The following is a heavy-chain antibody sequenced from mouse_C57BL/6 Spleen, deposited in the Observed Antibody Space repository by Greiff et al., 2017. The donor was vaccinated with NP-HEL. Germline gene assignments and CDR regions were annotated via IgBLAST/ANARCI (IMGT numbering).Heavy chain of an antibody. D-gene: IGHD1-1*01. CDR3: ARGDYYGSHYFDY. J-gene: IGHJ2*01. Sequence: VQLQQPGAELVMPGASVKLSCKASAYTFTSYWMHWVKQRPGQGLEWIGEIDPSDSYTNYNQKFKGKSTLTVDKSSSTAYMQLSSLTSEDSAVYYCARGDYYGSHYFDYWGQGTTLTVSS. CDR2: IDPSDSYT. V-gene: IGHV1-69*01. CDR1: AYTFTSYW.